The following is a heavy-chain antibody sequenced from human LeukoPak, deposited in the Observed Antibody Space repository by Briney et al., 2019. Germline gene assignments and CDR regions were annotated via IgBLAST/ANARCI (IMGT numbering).Heavy chain of an antibody. CDR3: ARAGPSFPQLDY. CDR2: IYHSGST. Sequence: SQTLSLTCAVSGGSISSGGYYWSWIRQPPGKGLEWIGYIYHSGSTYYNPSLMSRVTISVDRSKNQFSLKLSSVTAADTAVYYCARAGPSFPQLDYWGQGTLVTVSS. V-gene: IGHV4-30-2*01. J-gene: IGHJ4*02. CDR1: GGSISSGGYY.